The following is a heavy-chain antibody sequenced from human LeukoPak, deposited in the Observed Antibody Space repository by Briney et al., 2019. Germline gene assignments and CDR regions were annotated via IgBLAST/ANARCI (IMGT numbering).Heavy chain of an antibody. J-gene: IGHJ4*02. CDR1: GFPFSNFA. Sequence: GGSLRLSCAASGFPFSNFALHWVRQAPGKGLEWVAVVSDDGNNQFYADFVEGRFTVSRDNSKNMVYLQMSSLRAEDTAVYYCTKALYGGNSDWGQGTQVTVS. CDR2: VSDDGNNQ. CDR3: TKALYGGNSD. D-gene: IGHD4-23*01. V-gene: IGHV3-30-3*01.